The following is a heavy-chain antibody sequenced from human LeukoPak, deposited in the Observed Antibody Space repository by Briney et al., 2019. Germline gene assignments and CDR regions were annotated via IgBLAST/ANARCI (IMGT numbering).Heavy chain of an antibody. CDR2: IYTSGST. V-gene: IGHV4-4*07. CDR1: GGSISSYY. CDR3: ARDARRSSGWYWGGYYYYGMDV. D-gene: IGHD6-19*01. Sequence: PSETLSLTCTVSGGSISSYYWSWIRQPAGKGLEWIGRIYTSGSTNYNPSLKSRVTMSVDTSKNQFSLKLSSVTAADTAVYYCARDARRSSGWYWGGYYYYGMDVWGQGTTVTVSS. J-gene: IGHJ6*02.